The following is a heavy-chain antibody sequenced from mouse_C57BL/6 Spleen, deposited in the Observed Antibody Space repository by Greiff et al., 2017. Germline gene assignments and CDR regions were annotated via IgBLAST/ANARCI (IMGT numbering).Heavy chain of an antibody. D-gene: IGHD1-1*01. CDR2: ISYDGSN. CDR1: GYSITGGYY. J-gene: IGHJ1*03. CDR3: ASARYYGSSRYWYFDV. Sequence: VQLQESGPGLVKPSQSLSLTCSVTGYSITGGYYWNWIRQFPGNKLEWMGYISYDGSNNYNPSLKNRISITRDTSKNQFFLKLNSVTTEDTATYYCASARYYGSSRYWYFDVWGTGTTVTVSS. V-gene: IGHV3-6*01.